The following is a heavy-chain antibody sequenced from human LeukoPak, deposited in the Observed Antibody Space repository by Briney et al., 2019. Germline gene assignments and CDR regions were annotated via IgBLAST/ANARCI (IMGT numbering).Heavy chain of an antibody. CDR3: ARPNRPYYDSSGPHDAFDI. CDR2: IIPFFGTA. J-gene: IGHJ3*02. D-gene: IGHD3-22*01. Sequence: SVKVSCKASGGTFSSYAISWMRQAPGQGLEWMGRIIPFFGTANYAQKFQGRVTISTDESTSTAYMELSRLRSEDTAVYYCARPNRPYYDSSGPHDAFDIWGQGTMVTVSS. CDR1: GGTFSSYA. V-gene: IGHV1-69*05.